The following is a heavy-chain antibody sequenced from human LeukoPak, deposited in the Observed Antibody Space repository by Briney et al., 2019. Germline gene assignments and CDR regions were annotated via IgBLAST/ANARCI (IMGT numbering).Heavy chain of an antibody. D-gene: IGHD1-1*01. J-gene: IGHJ5*02. CDR1: GGSISSYY. Sequence: PSETLSLTCTVSGGSISSYYWSWIRQPAGKGLEWIGRIYTSGSTNYNPSLKSRVTMSVDTSKNQFSLKLSSVTAADTAMYYCARDGPTPNWNDYLDWFDPWGQGTLVTVSS. CDR2: IYTSGST. CDR3: ARDGPTPNWNDYLDWFDP. V-gene: IGHV4-4*07.